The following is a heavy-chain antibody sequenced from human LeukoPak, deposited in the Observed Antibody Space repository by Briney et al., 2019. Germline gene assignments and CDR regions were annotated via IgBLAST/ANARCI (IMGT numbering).Heavy chain of an antibody. D-gene: IGHD3-10*01. CDR2: IYYSGST. V-gene: IGHV4-59*01. CDR3: AREDYYGSGSFH. Sequence: PSETLSLTCTVSGGSISSYYWSWIRQPPGKGLEWIGYIYYSGSTNYNPSLKSRVTISVDTSKNQFSLKLSSVTAADTAVYYCAREDYYGSGSFHWGQGTLVTVSS. J-gene: IGHJ4*02. CDR1: GGSISSYY.